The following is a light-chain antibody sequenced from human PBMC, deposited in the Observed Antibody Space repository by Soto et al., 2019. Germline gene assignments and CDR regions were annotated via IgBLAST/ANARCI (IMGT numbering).Light chain of an antibody. Sequence: QSVLTQPPSVSGAPGQSITISCTGTSSDVGKYTFVSWYGQHPGKAPKLIIFEVNKRPSGVSNRFSGSKSGNTASLTSSGLQAEDEANYYGCLYGGSNNYVVFGGGTKLTVL. CDR1: SSDVGKYTF. J-gene: IGLJ2*01. CDR2: EVN. CDR3: CLYGGSNNYVV. V-gene: IGLV2-23*02.